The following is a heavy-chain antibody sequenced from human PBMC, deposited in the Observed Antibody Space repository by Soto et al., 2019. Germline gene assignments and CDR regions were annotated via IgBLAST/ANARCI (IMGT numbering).Heavy chain of an antibody. J-gene: IGHJ3*02. CDR3: ATMTTVIGAFDI. D-gene: IGHD4-17*01. Sequence: QVQLVQSGAEVKKPGSSVKVSYQASGGTFSSYTISWVRQAPGQGLEWMGRIIPILGIANYAQKFQGRVTITADKSTSTAYMELSSLRSEDTAVYYCATMTTVIGAFDIWGQGTMVTVSS. V-gene: IGHV1-69*02. CDR1: GGTFSSYT. CDR2: IIPILGIA.